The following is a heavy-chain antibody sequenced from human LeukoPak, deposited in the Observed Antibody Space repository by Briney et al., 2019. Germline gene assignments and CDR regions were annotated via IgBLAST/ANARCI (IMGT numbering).Heavy chain of an antibody. Sequence: ASVKVSCKASGYTFTDFGISWVRQAPGQGLEWMGWISAYNGNRNYVQKFQDRVTMTTDTSTSTAYMELRSLRSDDTAMYYCTRDLGVDTTMIFFDYWGQGTLVTASS. CDR2: ISAYNGNR. J-gene: IGHJ4*02. CDR1: GYTFTDFG. CDR3: TRDLGVDTTMIFFDY. V-gene: IGHV1-18*01. D-gene: IGHD5-18*01.